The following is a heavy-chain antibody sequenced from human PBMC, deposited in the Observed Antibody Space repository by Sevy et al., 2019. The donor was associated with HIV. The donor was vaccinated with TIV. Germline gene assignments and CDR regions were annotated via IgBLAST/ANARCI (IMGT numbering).Heavy chain of an antibody. V-gene: IGHV3-74*01. J-gene: IGHJ6*02. CDR3: ARDLTIFGVVIQDYYYYGMDV. D-gene: IGHD3-3*01. CDR1: GFTFSSYW. CDR2: INSDGSST. Sequence: GGSLRLSCAASGFTFSSYWMHWVRQAPGKGLVWVSRINSDGSSTSYADSVKGRFTISRDNAKNTRYLQRNSLRAEDTAVYYCARDLTIFGVVIQDYYYYGMDVWGQGTTVTVSS.